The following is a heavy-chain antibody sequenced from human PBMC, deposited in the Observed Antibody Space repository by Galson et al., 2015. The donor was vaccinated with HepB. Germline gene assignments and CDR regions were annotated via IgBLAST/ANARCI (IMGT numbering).Heavy chain of an antibody. CDR1: GFTFSSYG. CDR2: IWYDGSNK. CDR3: AREDRDGSGSYYNTPGYYYYGMDV. Sequence: SLRLSCAASGFTFSSYGMHWVRQAPGKGLEWVAVIWYDGSNKYYADSVKGRFTISRDNSKNTLYLQMNSLRAEDTAVYYCAREDRDGSGSYYNTPGYYYYGMDVWGKGTTVTVSS. D-gene: IGHD3-10*01. J-gene: IGHJ6*04. V-gene: IGHV3-33*01.